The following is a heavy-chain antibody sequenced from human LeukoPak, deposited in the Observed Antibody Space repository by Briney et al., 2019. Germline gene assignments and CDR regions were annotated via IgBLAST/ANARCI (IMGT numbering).Heavy chain of an antibody. CDR2: IRYDGSNK. V-gene: IGHV3-30*02. Sequence: GGSLRLSCAASGFTFSSYGMHWVRQAPGKGLEWVAFIRYDGSNKYYADSVKGRFTIYRDNSKNTLHLQMNSLRAEDTAVYYCSKVEMRAGFDAFDIWGPGTNVTILS. D-gene: IGHD5-24*01. CDR1: GFTFSSYG. CDR3: SKVEMRAGFDAFDI. J-gene: IGHJ3*02.